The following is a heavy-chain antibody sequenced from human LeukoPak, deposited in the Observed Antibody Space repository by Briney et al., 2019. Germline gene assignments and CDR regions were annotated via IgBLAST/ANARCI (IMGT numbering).Heavy chain of an antibody. CDR2: IYPGDSDT. V-gene: IGHV5-51*01. CDR1: GYSFTSYW. CDR3: ARRVEYGASSDAFDI. J-gene: IGHJ3*02. Sequence: GESLKISCEGSGYSFTSYWIGWVRQMPGKGLEWMGIIYPGDSDTRYSPSFQGQVTISADKSISTAYLQWSSLKASDTAMYYCARRVEYGASSDAFDIWGQGTMVTVSS. D-gene: IGHD2/OR15-2a*01.